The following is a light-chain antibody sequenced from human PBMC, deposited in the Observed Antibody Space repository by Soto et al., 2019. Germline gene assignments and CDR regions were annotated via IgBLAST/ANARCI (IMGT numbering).Light chain of an antibody. V-gene: IGLV2-11*01. CDR1: SSDVGGYHY. J-gene: IGLJ1*01. Sequence: QSALTQPRSVSGSPGQSVTISCTGTSSDVGGYHYVSWYQQHPGKAPKLMIYYVSKRPSGVPDRFSGFKSGNTASLTISGLQAEDEAEYSCCSHSGTYIYVFGTGTKVTVL. CDR3: CSHSGTYIYV. CDR2: YVS.